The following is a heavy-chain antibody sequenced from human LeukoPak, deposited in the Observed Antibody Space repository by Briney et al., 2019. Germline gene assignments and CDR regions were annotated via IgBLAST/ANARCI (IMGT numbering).Heavy chain of an antibody. CDR3: ARSYLSGTYYDWFDP. J-gene: IGHJ5*02. V-gene: IGHV4-4*07. Sequence: PSETLSLTCTVSGGSISDYYWNWIRQPAGKGLEWIGRIHASGSTNYNPSLRSRVTISVDKSKNQFSLKLTSATAADTAVYYCARSYLSGTYYDWFDPWGQGTLVTVSS. CDR1: GGSISDYY. D-gene: IGHD1-26*01. CDR2: IHASGST.